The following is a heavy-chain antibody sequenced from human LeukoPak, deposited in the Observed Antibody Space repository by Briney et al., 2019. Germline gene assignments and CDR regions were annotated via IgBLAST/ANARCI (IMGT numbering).Heavy chain of an antibody. V-gene: IGHV3-23*01. Sequence: GRSLRLSCAASGFTFSSYAMHWVRQAPGKGLEWVSNILNSGDTTKYADSVKGRFTVSRDNSKNTLYLQMDNLRGDDTAVYYCTKDGLRGYDYDYWGQGTLVTVSS. CDR3: TKDGLRGYDYDY. CDR1: GFTFSSYA. J-gene: IGHJ4*02. CDR2: ILNSGDTT. D-gene: IGHD5-12*01.